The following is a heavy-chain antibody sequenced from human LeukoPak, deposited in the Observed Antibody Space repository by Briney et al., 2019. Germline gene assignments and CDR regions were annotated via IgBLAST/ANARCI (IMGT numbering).Heavy chain of an antibody. J-gene: IGHJ4*02. Sequence: SVKVSCKASGGTFSSYAISWVRQAPGQGLEWMGGIIPIFGTANYAQKSQGRVTITADESTSTAYMELSSLRSEDTAVYYCARQRGVSPTQYYFDYWGQGTLVTVSS. CDR2: IIPIFGTA. V-gene: IGHV1-69*13. CDR3: ARQRGVSPTQYYFDY. CDR1: GGTFSSYA. D-gene: IGHD3-3*01.